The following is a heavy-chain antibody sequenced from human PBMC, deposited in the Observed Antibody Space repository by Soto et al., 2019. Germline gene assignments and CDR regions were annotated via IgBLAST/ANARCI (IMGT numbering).Heavy chain of an antibody. CDR2: INHSGST. V-gene: IGHV4-34*01. D-gene: IGHD2-15*01. J-gene: IGHJ4*02. CDR1: GGSFSGYY. CDR3: ARKRMVAATSFDY. Sequence: PSETLSLTCAVYGGSFSGYYWSWIRQPPGKGLEWIGEINHSGSTNYNPSLKSRVTISVDTSKNQFSLKLSSVTAADTAVYYCARKRMVAATSFDYWGQGTLVTVSS.